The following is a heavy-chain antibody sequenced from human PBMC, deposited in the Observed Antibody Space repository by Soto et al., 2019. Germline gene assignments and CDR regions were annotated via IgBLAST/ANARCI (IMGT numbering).Heavy chain of an antibody. Sequence: GGSLRLSCVASGFTFSDYGMHWVRQAPDKGLEWVALISYDGSNQYYADSVKGRFTISRDNSKNTLFLQMNSLRADDTAVYYCAKDQASGQGSFDSRGQGTLVTVSS. CDR3: AKDQASGQGSFDS. CDR2: ISYDGSNQ. CDR1: GFTFSDYG. J-gene: IGHJ4*02. V-gene: IGHV3-30*18.